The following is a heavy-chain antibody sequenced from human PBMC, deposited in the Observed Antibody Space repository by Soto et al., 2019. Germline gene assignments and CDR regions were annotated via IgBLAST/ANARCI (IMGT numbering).Heavy chain of an antibody. CDR2: INPNSGGT. Sequence: ASVKVSCKASGYTFTGYYMHWVRQAPGQGLEWVGWINPNSGGTNYAQKFQGRVTMTRDTSISTAYMELSRLRSDDTAVYYCARVGGYSYVQGIDYWGQGTLVTV. J-gene: IGHJ4*02. CDR3: ARVGGYSYVQGIDY. V-gene: IGHV1-2*02. D-gene: IGHD5-18*01. CDR1: GYTFTGYY.